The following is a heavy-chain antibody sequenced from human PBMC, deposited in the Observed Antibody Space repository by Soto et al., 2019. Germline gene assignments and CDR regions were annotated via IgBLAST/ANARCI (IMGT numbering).Heavy chain of an antibody. Sequence: XESMRLSCSASGFTFSGYWMTWVRQAPGKGLEWVANIKEDGSEKYYVDSVKGRFTISRDNPKNSLYLQMNSLRADDTAVYYCARPLYGSGSVWFDPWGQGTLVTV. D-gene: IGHD3-10*01. CDR2: IKEDGSEK. J-gene: IGHJ5*02. CDR3: ARPLYGSGSVWFDP. V-gene: IGHV3-7*03. CDR1: GFTFSGYW.